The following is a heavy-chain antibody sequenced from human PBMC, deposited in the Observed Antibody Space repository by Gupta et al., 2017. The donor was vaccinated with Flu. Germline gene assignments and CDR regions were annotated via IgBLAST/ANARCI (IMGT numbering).Heavy chain of an antibody. D-gene: IGHD2-21*02. V-gene: IGHV4-39*01. CDR2: MYYTGDT. CDR1: GGSISSSNNF. Sequence: QVQLQESGPGLVKPSETLSLTCTVSGGSISSSNNFWAWVRQPPGRGLEGIGSMYYTGDTYYSPSLKSRITLSGDTSQNRFSLTLAAVTAADTAVYFCARHGDWGFMLDDWGQGTLVTVSS. J-gene: IGHJ4*02. CDR3: ARHGDWGFMLDD.